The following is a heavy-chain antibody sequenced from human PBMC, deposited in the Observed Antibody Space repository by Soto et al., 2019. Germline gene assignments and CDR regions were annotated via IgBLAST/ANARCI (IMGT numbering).Heavy chain of an antibody. CDR3: ARDSLPYDSSGYYNY. D-gene: IGHD3-22*01. CDR2: ISTYNGNT. J-gene: IGHJ4*02. V-gene: IGHV1-18*01. Sequence: ASVXVSCKASGYTFTSYDFSWVRQAPGQGLEWMGWISTYNGNTHYAQNFQGRVTMTTDTSTSTAYMELRSLRSDDTAVYYCARDSLPYDSSGYYNYWGQGTLVTVSS. CDR1: GYTFTSYD.